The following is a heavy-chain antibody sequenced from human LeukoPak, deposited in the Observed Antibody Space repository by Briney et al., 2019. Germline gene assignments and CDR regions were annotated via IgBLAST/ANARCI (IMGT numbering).Heavy chain of an antibody. CDR2: IYPGDSDT. D-gene: IGHD3-10*01. CDR1: GYNFANYW. V-gene: IGHV5-51*01. J-gene: IGHJ4*02. CDR3: ARSYYYGSGTFSLDY. Sequence: GESLKISCKGSGYNFANYWIGWVRQMPGKGLEWMGIIYPGDSDTRYSPSFQGQGTIAADKSISTAYLQWSSLKASDTAMYYCARSYYYGSGTFSLDYWGQGTLVTVSS.